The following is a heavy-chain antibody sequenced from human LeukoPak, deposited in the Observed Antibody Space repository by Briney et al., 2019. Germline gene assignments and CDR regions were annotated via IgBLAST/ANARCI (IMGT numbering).Heavy chain of an antibody. CDR1: DFAFSSEA. D-gene: IGHD3-10*01. V-gene: IGHV3-23*01. CDR2: ISPAGGTT. CDR3: ATGRGSGSYRFDY. Sequence: HPGGSLRLSCAASDFAFSSEAMGWVRQLPGGGLEWVSTISPAGGTTYYAESMKGRFTISRDNSKNTLFLQMNSLRAEDTAVYYCATGRGSGSYRFDYWGQGTLVTVSS. J-gene: IGHJ4*02.